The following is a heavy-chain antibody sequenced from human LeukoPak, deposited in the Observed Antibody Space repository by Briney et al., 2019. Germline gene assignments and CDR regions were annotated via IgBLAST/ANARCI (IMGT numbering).Heavy chain of an antibody. CDR2: ISATGDRT. CDR3: ARDYYDSSGYYYDY. Sequence: PGASLRLSCAASGFTFSGYTMSWVRQAPEKGLEWVSAISATGDRTYYAESVKGRFTISSDNSKNTLYLQMNSLRAEDTALYYCARDYYDSSGYYYDYWGQGTLVTVSS. V-gene: IGHV3-23*01. D-gene: IGHD3-22*01. J-gene: IGHJ4*02. CDR1: GFTFSGYT.